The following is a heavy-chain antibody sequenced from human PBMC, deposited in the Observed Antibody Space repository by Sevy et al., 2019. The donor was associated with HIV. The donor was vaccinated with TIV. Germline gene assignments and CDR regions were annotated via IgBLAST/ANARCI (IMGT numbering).Heavy chain of an antibody. D-gene: IGHD2-21*01. Sequence: GGSLRLSCAASGFPFNDHAMHWVRLVPGKGLEWVSGISWNSRNIGYADSVKGRFTISRDNTRHSVYLEMQSLRPDDTALYYCAKDINRGCDGVNCYSYYYYFYGLDVWGQGTTVTVSS. V-gene: IGHV3-9*01. CDR1: GFPFNDHA. CDR2: ISWNSRNI. J-gene: IGHJ6*02. CDR3: AKDINRGCDGVNCYSYYYYFYGLDV.